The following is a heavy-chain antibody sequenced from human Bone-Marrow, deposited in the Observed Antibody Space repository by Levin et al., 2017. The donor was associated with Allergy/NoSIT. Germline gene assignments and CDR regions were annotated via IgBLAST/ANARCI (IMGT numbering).Heavy chain of an antibody. CDR1: GFTFSNYA. Sequence: QSGGSLRLSCAASGFTFSNYAMSWVRQAPGKGLEWVSAISGSGGGTYYADSVKGRFTVSRDNSKNTLYLQMNSLRVEDTAVYYCAKRDCSGGTCYPDKPYNFDYRGQGTLVTVSS. J-gene: IGHJ4*02. CDR2: ISGSGGGT. V-gene: IGHV3-23*01. CDR3: AKRDCSGGTCYPDKPYNFDY. D-gene: IGHD2-15*01.